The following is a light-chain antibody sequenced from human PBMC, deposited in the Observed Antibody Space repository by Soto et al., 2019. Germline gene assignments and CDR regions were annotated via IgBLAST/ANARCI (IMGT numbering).Light chain of an antibody. V-gene: IGKV1-33*01. J-gene: IGKJ5*01. CDR3: QQYDNFPRAIN. CDR2: EAS. Sequence: GDRVTIACQASQDISNYXHWXXQXXGXAXXXLXXEASNLETGVPSRFSGSGSGTDFTFTIRSLQPEDIATYYCQQYDNFPRAINFGQGKRLEI. CDR1: QDISNY.